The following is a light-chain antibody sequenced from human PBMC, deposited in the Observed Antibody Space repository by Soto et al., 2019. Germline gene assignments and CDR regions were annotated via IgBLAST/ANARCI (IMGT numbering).Light chain of an antibody. CDR3: MQAIQAPRT. Sequence: DIVLTQAPLSLPVTPGEPASISCRSSQSLLHRNGNIYLDWYLQKPGQSPQLLMYLGSIRASGVPDRFSGSGSGTDFTLKITSVEAEDVGVYYCMQAIQAPRTFGLGTKVQIQ. V-gene: IGKV2-28*01. CDR1: QSLLHRNGNIY. J-gene: IGKJ1*01. CDR2: LGS.